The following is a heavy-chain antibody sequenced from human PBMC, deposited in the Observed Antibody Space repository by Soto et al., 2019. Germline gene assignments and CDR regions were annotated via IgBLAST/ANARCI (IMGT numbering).Heavy chain of an antibody. CDR1: GYSISSGSY. V-gene: IGHV4-31*03. CDR3: AREDAARIERWFDA. D-gene: IGHD6-6*01. Sequence: SETLSLTCTVSGYSISSGSYWAWIRQSPGRGLEWIGHIYSSGSTYYNPSLKSRVSISVDTSNNQFSLKLTSVTAADTAVYFCAREDAARIERWFDAWGQGILVTVSS. J-gene: IGHJ5*02. CDR2: IYSSGST.